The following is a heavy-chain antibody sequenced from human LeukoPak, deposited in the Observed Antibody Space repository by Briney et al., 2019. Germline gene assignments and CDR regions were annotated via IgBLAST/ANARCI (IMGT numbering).Heavy chain of an antibody. V-gene: IGHV3-23*01. CDR1: GFTFSNAW. J-gene: IGHJ4*02. CDR2: ISGSGGST. CDR3: ANSANYGDNSGYFDY. Sequence: GGSLRLSCAASGFTFSNAWMSWVRQAPGKGLEWVSAISGSGGSTYYADSVKGRFTISRDNSKNTLYLQMNSLRAEDTAVYYCANSANYGDNSGYFDYWGQGTLVTVSS. D-gene: IGHD4-23*01.